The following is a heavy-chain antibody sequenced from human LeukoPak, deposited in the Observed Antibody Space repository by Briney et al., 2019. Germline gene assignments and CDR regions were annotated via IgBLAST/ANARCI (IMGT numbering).Heavy chain of an antibody. V-gene: IGHV3-9*01. CDR2: ISWNSGSI. CDR3: AKDGDTYYYDSSGYYYFDY. Sequence: GGSLRLSCAASGFTFDDYAMHWVRQAPGKGLEWVSGISWNSGSIGYADSVKGRFTISGDNAKNSLYLQMNSLRAEDTALYYCAKDGDTYYYDSSGYYYFDYWGQGTLVTVSS. D-gene: IGHD3-22*01. CDR1: GFTFDDYA. J-gene: IGHJ4*02.